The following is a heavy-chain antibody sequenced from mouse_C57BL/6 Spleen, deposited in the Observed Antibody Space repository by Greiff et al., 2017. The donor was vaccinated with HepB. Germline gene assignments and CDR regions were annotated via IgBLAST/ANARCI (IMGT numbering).Heavy chain of an antibody. V-gene: IGHV5-4*01. CDR3: ARERVYDGYYVGLAY. CDR1: GFTFSSYA. D-gene: IGHD2-3*01. J-gene: IGHJ3*01. CDR2: ISDGGSYT. Sequence: EVKLVESGGGLVKPGGSLKLSCAASGFTFSSYAMSWVRQTPERRLEWVATISDGGSYTYYPDNVKGRFTISRDNAKNNLYLQMSHLKSEDTAMYYCARERVYDGYYVGLAYWGQGTLVTVSA.